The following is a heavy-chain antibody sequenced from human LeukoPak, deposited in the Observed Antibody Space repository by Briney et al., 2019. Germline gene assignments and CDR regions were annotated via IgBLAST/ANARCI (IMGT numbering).Heavy chain of an antibody. J-gene: IGHJ4*02. V-gene: IGHV3-7*03. CDR3: AKSRQKYYDSSGYLWDY. CDR2: IQQDGNEK. D-gene: IGHD3-22*01. Sequence: GGSLRLSCAASGFTFSTYWMSWVRQAPGKGLEWVANIQQDGNEKYYVDSVKGRFTISRDNAKNSLYLQMNSLRAEDTAVYYCAKSRQKYYDSSGYLWDYWGQGTLVTVSS. CDR1: GFTFSTYW.